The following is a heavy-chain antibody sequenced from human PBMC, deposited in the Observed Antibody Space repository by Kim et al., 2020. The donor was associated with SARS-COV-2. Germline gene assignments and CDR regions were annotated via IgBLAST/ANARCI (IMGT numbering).Heavy chain of an antibody. D-gene: IGHD7-27*01. V-gene: IGHV3-11*06. J-gene: IGHJ4*02. CDR3: ARDPHWGLLDY. Sequence: YRDHVKGRFTIARDDAKNSLYLQMNDLRAEDTAVYFCARDPHWGLLDYWGQGTLVTVSS.